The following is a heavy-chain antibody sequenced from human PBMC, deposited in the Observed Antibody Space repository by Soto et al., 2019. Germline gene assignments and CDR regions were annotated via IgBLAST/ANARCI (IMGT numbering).Heavy chain of an antibody. CDR2: IYATGTT. D-gene: IGHD1-1*01. CDR3: VRDRTKTLRDWFDP. V-gene: IGHV4-4*07. Sequence: SETLSLTCTISGASISGFYWSWIRKSAGKGLEWIGRIYATGTTDYNPSLKSRVMMSVDTSKKQFSLMLRSVTAADTAVYYCVRDRTKTLRDWFDPWGQGISVTVS. CDR1: GASISGFY. J-gene: IGHJ5*02.